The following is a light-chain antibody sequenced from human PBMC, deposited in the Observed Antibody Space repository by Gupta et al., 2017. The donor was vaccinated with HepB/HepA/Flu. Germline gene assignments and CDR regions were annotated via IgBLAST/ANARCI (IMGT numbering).Light chain of an antibody. Sequence: QSALTQPRSVSGSPGHSVTISCTGTSSDVGGYNYVSWYQQHPGKAPTLMIYDVSKRPSGVPDRFSGSKSGNTASLTISGLQAEDEADYYCCSYAGSYTFEFGGGTKLTVL. CDR2: DVS. CDR3: CSYAGSYTFE. CDR1: SSDVGGYNY. J-gene: IGLJ3*02. V-gene: IGLV2-11*01.